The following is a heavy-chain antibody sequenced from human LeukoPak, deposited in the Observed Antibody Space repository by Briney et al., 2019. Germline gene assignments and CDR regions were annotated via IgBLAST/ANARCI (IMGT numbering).Heavy chain of an antibody. CDR3: ARVHIVVDAFDI. CDR1: GGSFSGYY. CDR2: INHSGST. D-gene: IGHD2-21*01. Sequence: KPSETLSLTCAVYGGSFSGYYWSWIRQPPGKGLEWIGEINHSGSTNYNPSLKSRVTISVDTSKNQFSLKLSSVTAADTAVYYCARVHIVVDAFDIWGQGTMVTVSS. J-gene: IGHJ3*02. V-gene: IGHV4-34*01.